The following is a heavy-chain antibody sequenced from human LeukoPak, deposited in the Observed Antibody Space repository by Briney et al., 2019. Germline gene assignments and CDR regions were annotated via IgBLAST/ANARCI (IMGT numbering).Heavy chain of an antibody. CDR2: INSDGRST. D-gene: IGHD3-9*01. V-gene: IGHV3-74*01. CDR3: ARPRNDILSGFHYYYGLGV. CDR1: GFTFSSYW. J-gene: IGHJ6*02. Sequence: PGGSLRLSCAASGFTFSSYWMHWVRQAPGQGLVWVSRINSDGRSTSYADSVKGRFTISRDNAKNTLYLQMNSLRAEDTAVYYCARPRNDILSGFHYYYGLGVWGQGTTVTVSS.